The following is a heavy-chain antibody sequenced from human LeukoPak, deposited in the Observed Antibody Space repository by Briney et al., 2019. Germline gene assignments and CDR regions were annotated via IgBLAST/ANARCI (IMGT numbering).Heavy chain of an antibody. CDR3: ARNQYGSGSPLFDY. CDR1: GGSFSGYY. D-gene: IGHD3-10*01. V-gene: IGHV4-34*01. J-gene: IGHJ4*02. CDR2: IYYSGNT. Sequence: SETLSLTCAVYGGSFSGYYWSWIRQPPGKGLEWIGSIYYSGNTYYNPSLKSRVTVSIDTSTNQFSLRLSSVTAADTAVYYCARNQYGSGSPLFDYWGQGTLVTVSS.